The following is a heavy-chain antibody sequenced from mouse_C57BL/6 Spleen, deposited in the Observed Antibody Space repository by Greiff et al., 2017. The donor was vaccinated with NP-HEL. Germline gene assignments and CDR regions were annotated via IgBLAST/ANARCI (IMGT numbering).Heavy chain of an antibody. CDR2: IWRGGST. D-gene: IGHD1-1*01. Sequence: QVQLQQSGPGLVQPSQSLSITCTVSGFSLTSYGVHWVRQSPGKGLEWLGVIWRGGSTDYNAAFMSRLSITKDNSKSQVFFKMNSLQADDTAIYYCAKKGGNTTVVANWYFDVWGTGTTVTVSS. CDR1: GFSLTSYG. CDR3: AKKGGNTTVVANWYFDV. V-gene: IGHV2-5*01. J-gene: IGHJ1*03.